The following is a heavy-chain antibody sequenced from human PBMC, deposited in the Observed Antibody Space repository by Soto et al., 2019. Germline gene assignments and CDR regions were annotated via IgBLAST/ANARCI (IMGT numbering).Heavy chain of an antibody. J-gene: IGHJ6*03. CDR3: ARDGFGSSDTYYYYYMDV. Sequence: ASVKVSCKASGYTFTSYGISWVRQAPGQGLEWMGWISAYNGNTNYAQKLQGRVTMTTDTSTSTAYMELRSLRSDDTAVYYCARDGFGSSDTYYYYYMDVWGKGTTVTISS. D-gene: IGHD6-6*01. CDR2: ISAYNGNT. V-gene: IGHV1-18*01. CDR1: GYTFTSYG.